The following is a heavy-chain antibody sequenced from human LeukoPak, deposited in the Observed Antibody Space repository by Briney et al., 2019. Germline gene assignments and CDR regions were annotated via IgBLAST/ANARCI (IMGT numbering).Heavy chain of an antibody. J-gene: IGHJ5*02. CDR2: ISGSGGST. CDR3: AKGATISFVNWFDP. V-gene: IGHV3-23*01. CDR1: GFTFSSYA. Sequence: SCKASGFTFSSYAMSWVRQAPGKGLEWVSAISGSGGSTYYADSVKGRFTISRDNSKNTLYLQMNSLRAEDTAVYYCAKGATISFVNWFDPWGQGTLVTVSS. D-gene: IGHD5-12*01.